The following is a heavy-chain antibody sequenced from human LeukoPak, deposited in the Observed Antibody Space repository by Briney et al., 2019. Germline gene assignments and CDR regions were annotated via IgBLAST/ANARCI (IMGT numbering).Heavy chain of an antibody. V-gene: IGHV3-11*06. CDR3: ARDQIGSW. CDR1: GHTYRDYY. J-gene: IGHJ4*02. D-gene: IGHD6-13*01. Sequence: GGSLRLSCEASGHTYRDYYLGCATQAPGKGLEWISCISGSSSHINYADSVKGRFTISRDNAKKSVYLQMDSLRVDDTTVYYWARDQIGSWWGQGTLVIVSS. CDR2: ISGSSSHI.